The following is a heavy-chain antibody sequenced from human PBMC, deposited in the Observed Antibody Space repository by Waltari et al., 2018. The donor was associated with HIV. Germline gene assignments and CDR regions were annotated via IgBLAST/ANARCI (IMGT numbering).Heavy chain of an antibody. V-gene: IGHV1-69*04. D-gene: IGHD1-26*01. CDR2: IIPILGIA. Sequence: QVQLVQSGAEVKKPGSSVKVYCKASGGNFSSYAISWVRQAPGQGLEWMGRIIPILGIANYAQKFQGRVTITADKSTSTAYMELSSLRSEDTAVYYCARGGADSYYYSWSHRFDYWGQGTLVTVSS. CDR3: ARGGADSYYYSWSHRFDY. CDR1: GGNFSSYA. J-gene: IGHJ4*02.